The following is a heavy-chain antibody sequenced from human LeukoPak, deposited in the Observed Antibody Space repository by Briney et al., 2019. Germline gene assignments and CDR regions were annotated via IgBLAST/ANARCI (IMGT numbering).Heavy chain of an antibody. Sequence: PGGSLRLSCAASGFTFDDYGMSWVRQAPGKGLEWVSGINWNGGSTGYADSVKGRFTISRDNAKNSLYLQMNSLRAEDTALYYCARVGVVAASYYYYYMDVWGKGTTVTVSS. J-gene: IGHJ6*03. CDR1: GFTFDDYG. V-gene: IGHV3-20*04. CDR3: ARVGVVAASYYYYYMDV. D-gene: IGHD2-15*01. CDR2: INWNGGST.